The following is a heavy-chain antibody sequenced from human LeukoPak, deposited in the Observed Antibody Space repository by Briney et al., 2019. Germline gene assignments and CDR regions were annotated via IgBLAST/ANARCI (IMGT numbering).Heavy chain of an antibody. Sequence: GGSLRLSCAASGFTFSSYAMHWVRQAPGKGLEWVAVISYDGSNKYYADSVKGRFTISRDNSKNTLYLQMNSLRAEDTAVYYCARERETTVTAYFDYWGQGTLVTVSS. CDR2: ISYDGSNK. D-gene: IGHD4-11*01. CDR1: GFTFSSYA. J-gene: IGHJ4*02. V-gene: IGHV3-30*01. CDR3: ARERETTVTAYFDY.